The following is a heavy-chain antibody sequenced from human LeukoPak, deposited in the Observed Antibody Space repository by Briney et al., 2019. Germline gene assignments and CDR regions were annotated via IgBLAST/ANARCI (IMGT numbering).Heavy chain of an antibody. Sequence: XAISWVRQAPGQGLEWMGGIIPIFGTANYAQKFQGRVTITTDESTSTAYMELSSLRSEDTAVYYCATAPRGYSYGSFDYWGQGTLVTV. V-gene: IGHV1-69*05. CDR1: XA. D-gene: IGHD5-18*01. J-gene: IGHJ4*02. CDR3: ATAPRGYSYGSFDY. CDR2: IIPIFGTA.